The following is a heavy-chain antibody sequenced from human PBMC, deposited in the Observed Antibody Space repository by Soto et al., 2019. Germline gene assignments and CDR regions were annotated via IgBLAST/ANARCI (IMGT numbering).Heavy chain of an antibody. CDR2: ITYDRSFQ. J-gene: IGHJ4*02. V-gene: IGHV3-30*18. CDR3: AKDRVGGTFYTPLGF. Sequence: PGGSLRLSCQASGFNFDNYGMRWVRQAPGKGLEWVAVITYDRSFQYYADSVKGRFTISRDNSKNTLFLHLNTLKPEDTAVYHCAKDRVGGTFYTPLGFWGQGTLVTVSS. D-gene: IGHD1-7*01. CDR1: GFNFDNYG.